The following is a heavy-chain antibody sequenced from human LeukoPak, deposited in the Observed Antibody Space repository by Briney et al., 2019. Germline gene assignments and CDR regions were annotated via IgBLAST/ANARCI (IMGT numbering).Heavy chain of an antibody. J-gene: IGHJ6*03. D-gene: IGHD3-10*01. CDR2: ISSSSSYI. Sequence: GGSLRLSCAASGFTFSSYSMNWVRQAPGKGLEWVSSISSSSSYIYYADSVKGRFTISRDNAKNSLYLQMNSLRAEDTAVYYCANLGVRGVYYYYMDVWGKGTTVTVSS. CDR1: GFTFSSYS. CDR3: ANLGVRGVYYYYMDV. V-gene: IGHV3-21*01.